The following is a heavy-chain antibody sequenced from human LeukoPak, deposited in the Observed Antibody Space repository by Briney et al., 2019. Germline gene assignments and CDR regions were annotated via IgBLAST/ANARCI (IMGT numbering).Heavy chain of an antibody. CDR3: ARGELLYDN. Sequence: SETLSLTCTISGGSFSSGDNYCSWIRQPPGKGLEWIGYIHYSGSTFYNPSLKSRVTMSVDTSKNQFSLKLNSVTAADTAVYYCARGELLYDNWGQGTLVTVSS. V-gene: IGHV4-30-4*01. D-gene: IGHD2-15*01. CDR2: IHYSGST. CDR1: GGSFSSGDNY. J-gene: IGHJ4*02.